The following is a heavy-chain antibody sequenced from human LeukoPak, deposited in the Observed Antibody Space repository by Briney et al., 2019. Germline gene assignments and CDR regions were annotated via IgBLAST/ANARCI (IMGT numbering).Heavy chain of an antibody. V-gene: IGHV3-23*01. CDR3: AKELIIQPTGTAAFDI. J-gene: IGHJ3*02. Sequence: GGSLRLSCAASGFTFTTNAMSWVRQAPGKGLEWVSAVSGSGGDTYYAGSVKGRFTISRDNSKNTVYLQMNSLRAEDTAVYFCAKELIIQPTGTAAFDIWGQGTMVTVSS. CDR1: GFTFTTNA. CDR2: VSGSGGDT. D-gene: IGHD1-1*01.